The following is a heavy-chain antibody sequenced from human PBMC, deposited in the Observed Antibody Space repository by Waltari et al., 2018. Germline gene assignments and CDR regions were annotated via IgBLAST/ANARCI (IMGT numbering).Heavy chain of an antibody. D-gene: IGHD3-3*01. J-gene: IGHJ4*02. CDR2: IVVGSGNT. V-gene: IGHV1-58*01. CDR3: AADKGHYDFWSGYYISGFDY. CDR1: GFTFTSSA. Sequence: QMQLVQSGPEVKKPGTSVKVSCKASGFTFTSSAVQWVRQARGQRLEWIGWIVVGSGNTNYAQKFQERVTITRDMSTSTAYMELSSLRSEDTAVYYCAADKGHYDFWSGYYISGFDYWGQGTLVTVSS.